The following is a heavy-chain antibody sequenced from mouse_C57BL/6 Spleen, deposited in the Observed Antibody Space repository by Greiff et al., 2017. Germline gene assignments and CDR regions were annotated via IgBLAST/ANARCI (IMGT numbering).Heavy chain of an antibody. CDR3: GRKDPYAMDY. CDR2: IYPGSGST. J-gene: IGHJ4*01. CDR1: GYTFTSYW. Sequence: QVQLQQPGAELVKPGASVKMSCKASGYTFTSYWLTGVKQRPGQGLGWMGDIYPGSGSTRYNEKLKSKATLPLDTSSTTAYMQRSSLTSADAAVYYCGRKDPYAMDYWGQGTSVTVSS. V-gene: IGHV1-55*01.